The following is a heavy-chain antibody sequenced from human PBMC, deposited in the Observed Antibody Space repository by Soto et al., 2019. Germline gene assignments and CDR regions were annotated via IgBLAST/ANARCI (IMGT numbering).Heavy chain of an antibody. D-gene: IGHD2-2*01. Sequence: PGGSLRLSCAASGFTFRGYWMSWVRQAPGKGLEWVANIKQDGSEKYYVDSVKGRFTISRDNAKNSLYLLMNSLRAEDTAVYYCAKNNRYCSSTNCFVFDYWGQGTLVTVSS. J-gene: IGHJ4*02. V-gene: IGHV3-7*01. CDR2: IKQDGSEK. CDR3: AKNNRYCSSTNCFVFDY. CDR1: GFTFRGYW.